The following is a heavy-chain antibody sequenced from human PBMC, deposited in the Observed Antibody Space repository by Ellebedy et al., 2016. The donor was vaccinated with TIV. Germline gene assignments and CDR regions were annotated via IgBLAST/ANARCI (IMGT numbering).Heavy chain of an antibody. V-gene: IGHV3-9*01. J-gene: IGHJ4*02. CDR3: ARDVRYAGS. Sequence: PGGSLRLSCAASGFTFDDYAMHWVRQAPGKGLEWVSGIPWNSENIGYADSVRGRFTISRDKNSVYLQMNSLGLEDTAVYYCARDVRYAGSWGQGTQVTVSS. CDR2: IPWNSENI. CDR1: GFTFDDYA. D-gene: IGHD3-10*01.